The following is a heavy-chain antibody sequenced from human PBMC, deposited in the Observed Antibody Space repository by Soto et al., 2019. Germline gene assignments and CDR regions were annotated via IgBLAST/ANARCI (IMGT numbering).Heavy chain of an antibody. CDR1: GGSVSSGSYY. V-gene: IGHV4-61*01. J-gene: IGHJ4*02. D-gene: IGHD3-10*01. Sequence: QVQLQESGPGLVKPSETLSLTCNVSGGSVSSGSYYWSWIRQPPGKGLEWIGYIYYTGNPDYNPSLEGRVTISKDTSRNQFSLKLSSVTAADTAVYYCARGSGGYYGSGTWFDYWGQGTLVTVSS. CDR2: IYYTGNP. CDR3: ARGSGGYYGSGTWFDY.